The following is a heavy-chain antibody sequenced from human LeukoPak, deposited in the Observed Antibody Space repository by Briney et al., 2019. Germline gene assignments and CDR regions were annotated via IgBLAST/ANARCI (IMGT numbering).Heavy chain of an antibody. CDR1: GGSISSYF. CDR3: ARFGVTMIVVVPGDYYYGMDV. V-gene: IGHV4-4*07. CDR2: IYTSGST. J-gene: IGHJ6*02. D-gene: IGHD3-22*01. Sequence: SETLSLTCTVSGGSISSYFWNWIRQPAGRGLEWIGRIYTSGSTNYNPSLKSRVTISVDKSKNQFSLKLSSVTAADTAVYYCARFGVTMIVVVPGDYYYGMDVWGQGTTVTVSS.